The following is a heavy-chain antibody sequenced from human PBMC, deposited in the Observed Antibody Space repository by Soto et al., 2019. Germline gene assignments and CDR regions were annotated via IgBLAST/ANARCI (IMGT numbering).Heavy chain of an antibody. V-gene: IGHV4-61*01. J-gene: IGHJ6*02. Sequence: SETLSLTCTVSGGFVNSDTHSWSWVRQTPGKRLEWIGFIYSGGSTKNPSLRSRVTMSVDTSKNQFSLKLRSVIVADTAVYHCARFVRSCSATTCSTRADVWGQGITVTVS. D-gene: IGHD2-2*01. CDR1: GGFVNSDTHS. CDR3: ARFVRSCSATTCSTRADV. CDR2: IYSGGST.